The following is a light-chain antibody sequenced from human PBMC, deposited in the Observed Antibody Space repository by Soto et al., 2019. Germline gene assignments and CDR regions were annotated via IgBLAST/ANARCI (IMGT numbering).Light chain of an antibody. V-gene: IGKV3-15*01. CDR2: GAS. Sequence: ILMTQSPATLSVSPGERATLSCRASQSVDSNLAWYQQKPGQAPRLLIYGASTRATGISARFSGSGSGTEFTLTISSLEPEDFGVYYCQQYNNWWTFGQGTKVDIK. CDR3: QQYNNWWT. CDR1: QSVDSN. J-gene: IGKJ1*01.